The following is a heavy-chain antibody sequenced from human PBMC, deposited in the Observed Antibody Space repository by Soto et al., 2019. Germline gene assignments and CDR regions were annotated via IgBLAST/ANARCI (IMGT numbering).Heavy chain of an antibody. V-gene: IGHV3-7*01. J-gene: IGHJ2*01. CDR1: GFTFSSYW. CDR2: IKQDGSEK. D-gene: IGHD6-19*01. Sequence: EVQLVESGGGLVQPGGSLRLSCAASGFTFSSYWMSWVRQAPGKGLEWVANIKQDGSEKYYVDSVKGRFTISRDNAKNSLYLQMNSLRAEDTAVYYCASCIAVAGTTYWYFDLWGRGTLVTVSS. CDR3: ASCIAVAGTTYWYFDL.